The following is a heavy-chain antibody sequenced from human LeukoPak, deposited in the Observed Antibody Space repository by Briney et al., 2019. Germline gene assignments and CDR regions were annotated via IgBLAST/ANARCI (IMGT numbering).Heavy chain of an antibody. Sequence: PSETLSLTCAVYGESFSGYYWSWIRQPPGKGLEWIGEINHSGSTNYNPSLKSRVTISVDTSKNQFSLKLSSVTAADTAVYYCARGYCSGGSCYWMDVWGQGTTVTVS. CDR1: GESFSGYY. J-gene: IGHJ6*02. CDR3: ARGYCSGGSCYWMDV. D-gene: IGHD2-15*01. V-gene: IGHV4-34*01. CDR2: INHSGST.